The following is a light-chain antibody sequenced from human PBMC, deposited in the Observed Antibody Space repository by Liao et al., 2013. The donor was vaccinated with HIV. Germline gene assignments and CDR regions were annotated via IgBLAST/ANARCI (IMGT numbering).Light chain of an antibody. CDR3: LAWDSTTGEV. CDR2: YDS. Sequence: SYELTQPPSLSVAPGETARVTCGGNDIGGKSVHWYQQQPGQAPVLVISYDSERPSGIPERFSGSNSGTTATLTISRVEAGDEADYYCLAWDSTTGEVFGGGTKLTVL. J-gene: IGLJ2*01. CDR1: DIGGKS. V-gene: IGLV3-21*01.